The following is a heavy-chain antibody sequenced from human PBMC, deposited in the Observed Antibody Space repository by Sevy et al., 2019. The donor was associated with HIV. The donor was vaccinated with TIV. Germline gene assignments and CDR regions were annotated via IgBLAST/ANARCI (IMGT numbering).Heavy chain of an antibody. CDR2: IYSDGRT. Sequence: GGSLRLSCVVSGFSVSSNYMSWVRQAPGKGLEWVSNIYSDGRTYYADSVRGRFTISRVTSKNTVYLEMKSLRAEDTAVYYCTREDIVLGEDNYYGMDVWGHGTTVTVSS. V-gene: IGHV3-53*01. CDR1: GFSVSSNY. J-gene: IGHJ6*02. D-gene: IGHD2-15*01. CDR3: TREDIVLGEDNYYGMDV.